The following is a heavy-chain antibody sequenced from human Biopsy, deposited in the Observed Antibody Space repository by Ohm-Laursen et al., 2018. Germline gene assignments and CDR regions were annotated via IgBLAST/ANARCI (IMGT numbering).Heavy chain of an antibody. CDR3: ARIVAAGWDDY. J-gene: IGHJ4*02. Sequence: GASVKVSCKASGYTFTSYDIKWVRQATGQGLEYLGWMNPNSGNTGYAQKFQGRITMTIDAATSTGYMDLRSLKSDDTAVYYCARIVAAGWDDYWGQGTLVTVSS. D-gene: IGHD6-25*01. CDR1: GYTFTSYD. V-gene: IGHV1-8*01. CDR2: MNPNSGNT.